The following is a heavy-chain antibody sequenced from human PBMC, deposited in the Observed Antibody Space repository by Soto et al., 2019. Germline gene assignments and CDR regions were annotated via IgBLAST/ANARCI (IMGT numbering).Heavy chain of an antibody. Sequence: ASVKVSCKASGYTFTSYGISWVRQAPGQGLEWMGWIIAIFGTANYAQKFQGRVTITADESTSTAYMELSSLRSEDTAVYYCARSPTYYYDSSGPTPPKYYFDYWGQGTLVTVSS. J-gene: IGHJ4*02. CDR3: ARSPTYYYDSSGPTPPKYYFDY. CDR2: IIAIFGTA. CDR1: GYTFTSYG. D-gene: IGHD3-22*01. V-gene: IGHV1-69*01.